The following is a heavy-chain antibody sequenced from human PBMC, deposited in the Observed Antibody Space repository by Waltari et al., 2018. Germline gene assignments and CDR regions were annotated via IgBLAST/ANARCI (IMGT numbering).Heavy chain of an antibody. Sequence: QMQLVQSGPEVKKPGTSVTVSCQASGFTFTSSAMQWVRQARGQRLEWIGWIVVGSGNTNYAQKFQERVTITRDMSTSTVYMELRSLRSEDTAVYYCAAAGYSSGWPNWFDPWGQGTLVTVSS. V-gene: IGHV1-58*02. CDR3: AAAGYSSGWPNWFDP. CDR2: IVVGSGNT. CDR1: GFTFTSSA. J-gene: IGHJ5*02. D-gene: IGHD6-19*01.